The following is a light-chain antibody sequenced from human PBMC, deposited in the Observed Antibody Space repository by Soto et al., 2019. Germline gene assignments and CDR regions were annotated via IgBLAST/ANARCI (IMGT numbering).Light chain of an antibody. J-gene: IGLJ2*01. CDR2: EGT. V-gene: IGLV2-23*01. Sequence: QSALTQPASVSASPGQSITISCTGTSSNVGTYDLVSWYQHHLDKAPKLIIYEGTKRPSGISSRFSGSKSGNTASLTISGLQAEDDADYYCCSFAVGAALVFGGGTKLTVL. CDR1: SSNVGTYDL. CDR3: CSFAVGAALV.